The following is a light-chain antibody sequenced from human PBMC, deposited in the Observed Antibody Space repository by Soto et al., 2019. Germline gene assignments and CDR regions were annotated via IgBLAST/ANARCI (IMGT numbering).Light chain of an antibody. CDR3: SSYTGRSTYVV. V-gene: IGLV2-14*01. Sequence: QSVLTQPASVSGSPGQSITISCPGTSSDVGGYNYVSWYQQHPGKAPKLMISDVSNRPSGVSNRFSGSESAHTASLTISGLQAEEEADYDCSSYTGRSTYVVFGGGTKVTVL. J-gene: IGLJ2*01. CDR2: DVS. CDR1: SSDVGGYNY.